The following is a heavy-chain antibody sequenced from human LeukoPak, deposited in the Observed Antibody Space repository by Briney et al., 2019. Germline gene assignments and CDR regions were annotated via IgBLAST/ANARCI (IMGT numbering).Heavy chain of an antibody. D-gene: IGHD6-13*01. J-gene: IGHJ4*02. CDR3: ARHGPIGSTWYKEMFDY. V-gene: IGHV4-39*01. CDR1: GGSISSSSYY. CDR2: IYYSGTT. Sequence: SETLSLTCTVSGGSISSSSYYWGWIRQPPGKGLEWIGSIYYSGTTYYNPSLKSRVTISVDTSKNQFSLKLSSVTAADTAAYYCARHGPIGSTWYKEMFDYWGQGTLVTVSS.